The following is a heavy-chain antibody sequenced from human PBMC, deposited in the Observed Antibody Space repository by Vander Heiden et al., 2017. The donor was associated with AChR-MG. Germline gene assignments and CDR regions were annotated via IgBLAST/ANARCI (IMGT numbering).Heavy chain of an antibody. Sequence: QVQLQESGPGLVKPSGTLSLTCAVSGGSIRSSNWWTWVRQPPGKGLEWIGQIFHDGSTNYNPSLQSRVTISVDKSKNQLSLKVTSVTAADTAVYYCARTRFVEWREIDYWGQGTLVTVSS. D-gene: IGHD3-3*01. CDR1: GGSIRSSNW. V-gene: IGHV4-4*02. J-gene: IGHJ4*02. CDR3: ARTRFVEWREIDY. CDR2: IFHDGST.